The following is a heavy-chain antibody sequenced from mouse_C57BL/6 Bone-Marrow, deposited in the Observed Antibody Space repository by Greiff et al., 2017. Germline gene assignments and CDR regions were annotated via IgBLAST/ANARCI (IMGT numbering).Heavy chain of an antibody. D-gene: IGHD2-3*01. Sequence: VQLQESGAELVRPGTSVKVSCKASGYAFTNYLIEWVKQRPGQGLEWIGVINPGSGGTNYNEKFKGKATLTADKSSSTAYMQLSSLTSEDSAVYFCARLGDGYLYWYFDVWGTGTTVTVSS. CDR2: INPGSGGT. CDR3: ARLGDGYLYWYFDV. J-gene: IGHJ1*03. V-gene: IGHV1-54*01. CDR1: GYAFTNYL.